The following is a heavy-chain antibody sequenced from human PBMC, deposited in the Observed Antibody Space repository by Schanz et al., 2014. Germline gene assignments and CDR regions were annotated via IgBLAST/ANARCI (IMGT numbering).Heavy chain of an antibody. J-gene: IGHJ6*02. Sequence: QVQLVQSGPAVKKPGASMKVSCLASGYTFTRHYMHWVRQAPGQGLEWMGIIHSTGGTTSHAQKFQGRVTMTRDTSTSTVYMELSSLRSEDTAVYYCASALTTWGGMDVWGQGTTVTVSS. CDR1: GYTFTRHY. D-gene: IGHD4-4*01. V-gene: IGHV1-46*01. CDR3: ASALTTWGGMDV. CDR2: IHSTGGTT.